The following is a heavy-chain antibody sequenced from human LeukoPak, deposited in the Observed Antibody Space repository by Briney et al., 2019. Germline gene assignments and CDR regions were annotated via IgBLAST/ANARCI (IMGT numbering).Heavy chain of an antibody. V-gene: IGHV4-30-4*08. CDR2: IYYSGST. CDR3: ARAGATHWFDP. CDR1: GGSISSGDYY. D-gene: IGHD1-26*01. J-gene: IGHJ5*02. Sequence: PSQTLSLTCAVSGGSISSGDYYWSWIRQPPGKGLEWIGYIYYSGSTYYNPSLKGRVTISVDTSKNQFSLKLTSVTAADTAVYYCARAGATHWFDPWGRGTLVTVSS.